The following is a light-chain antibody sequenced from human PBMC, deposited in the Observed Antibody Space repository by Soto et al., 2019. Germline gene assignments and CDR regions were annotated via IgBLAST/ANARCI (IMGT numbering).Light chain of an antibody. CDR3: SSYTSSSTLL. CDR1: SSDVGNYNY. Sequence: QSVLTQPASVSGSPGQSITISCTGTSSDVGNYNYVSWYQQHPGKAPKLIIYEVSNRPSGVSNRFSGSKSGNTASLTISGLQAEDEADYYCSSYTSSSTLLFGGGTKVTVL. V-gene: IGLV2-14*01. CDR2: EVS. J-gene: IGLJ2*01.